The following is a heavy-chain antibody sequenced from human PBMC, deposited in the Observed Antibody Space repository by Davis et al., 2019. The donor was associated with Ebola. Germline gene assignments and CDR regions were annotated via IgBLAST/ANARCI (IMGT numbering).Heavy chain of an antibody. CDR3: ARGGLQYCSSTSCSQDAFDI. Sequence: PSETLSLTCTVSGGSISSGGYYWSWIRQHPGKGLEWIGYIYYGGSTYYNPSLKSRVTISVDTSKNQFSLKLSSVTAADTAVYYCARGGLQYCSSTSCSQDAFDIWGQGTMVTVSS. CDR1: GGSISSGGYY. J-gene: IGHJ3*02. V-gene: IGHV4-31*03. D-gene: IGHD2-2*01. CDR2: IYYGGST.